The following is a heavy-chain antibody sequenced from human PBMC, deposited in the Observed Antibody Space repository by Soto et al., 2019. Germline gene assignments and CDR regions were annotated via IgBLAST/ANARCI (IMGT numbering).Heavy chain of an antibody. CDR2: INHSGST. D-gene: IGHD3-22*01. Sequence: PSETLSLTCAVYGGSFSGYYWSWIRQPPGKGLEWIGEINHSGSTNYNPSLESRVTISVDTSKNQFSLKLSSVTAADTAVYYCARQAPTYYYDSSGNWFDPWGQGTLVTVSS. J-gene: IGHJ5*02. V-gene: IGHV4-34*01. CDR1: GGSFSGYY. CDR3: ARQAPTYYYDSSGNWFDP.